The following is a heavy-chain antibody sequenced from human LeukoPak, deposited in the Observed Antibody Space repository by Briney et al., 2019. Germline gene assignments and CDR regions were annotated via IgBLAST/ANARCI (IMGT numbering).Heavy chain of an antibody. D-gene: IGHD3-22*01. J-gene: IGHJ5*02. Sequence: GGSLRLSCAASGFTFSSYAMSWVRQAPGKGLEWVSAISGSGGSTYYADSVKSRFTISRDNSKNTLYLQMNSLRAEDTAVYYCAKGLRITNYYDSSGYPNWFDPWGQGTLVTVSS. CDR2: ISGSGGST. CDR3: AKGLRITNYYDSSGYPNWFDP. CDR1: GFTFSSYA. V-gene: IGHV3-23*01.